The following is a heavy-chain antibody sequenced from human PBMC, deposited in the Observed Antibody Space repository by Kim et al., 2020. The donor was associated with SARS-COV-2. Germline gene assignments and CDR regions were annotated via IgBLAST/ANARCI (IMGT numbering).Heavy chain of an antibody. J-gene: IGHJ6*02. Sequence: GGSLRLSCAASGFTFSSYWMHWVRQAPGKGLVWVSRINSDGSSTSYADSVKGRFTISRDNAKNTLYLQMNSLRAEDTAVYYCAREAREFSPDYYGMDVWGQGTTVTVSS. CDR2: INSDGSST. V-gene: IGHV3-74*01. CDR3: AREAREFSPDYYGMDV. D-gene: IGHD3-10*01. CDR1: GFTFSSYW.